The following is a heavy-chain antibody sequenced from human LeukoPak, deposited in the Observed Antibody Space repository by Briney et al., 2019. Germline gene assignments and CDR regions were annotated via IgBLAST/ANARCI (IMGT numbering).Heavy chain of an antibody. D-gene: IGHD3-22*01. Sequence: PSETLSLTCTVSGGSISDYYWSWIRQPPGKGLEWIGYIYYTGSTKYKSSLKSRVTISVDTSKNQFSLRLSSVTAADTAVYYCARHDGASSYSWYYYYYMDVWGKGTTVTASS. CDR2: IYYTGST. J-gene: IGHJ6*03. CDR1: GGSISDYY. CDR3: ARHDGASSYSWYYYYYMDV. V-gene: IGHV4-59*08.